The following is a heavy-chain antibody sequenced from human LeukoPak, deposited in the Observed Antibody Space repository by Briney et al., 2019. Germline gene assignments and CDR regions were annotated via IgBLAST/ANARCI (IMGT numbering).Heavy chain of an antibody. CDR3: ARGHSSGWFYFEY. D-gene: IGHD6-19*01. CDR1: GGSFSGYY. V-gene: IGHV4-34*01. Sequence: PSETLSLTCAVYGGSFSGYYWSWIRQPPGKGLEWIGEINHSGSTNYNPSLKSRVTISVDTSKNQFSLKLSSVTAADTAVYYCARGHSSGWFYFEYWGQGTLVTVSS. J-gene: IGHJ4*02. CDR2: INHSGST.